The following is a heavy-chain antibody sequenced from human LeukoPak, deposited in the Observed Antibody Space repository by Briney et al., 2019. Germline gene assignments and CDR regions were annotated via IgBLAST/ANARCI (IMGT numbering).Heavy chain of an antibody. V-gene: IGHV1-69*13. J-gene: IGHJ4*02. CDR1: GGTFSSYA. CDR3: ATTPVVSNFNFDY. Sequence: ASVTVSCKASGGTFSSYAISWVRQAPGQGLEWMGGIIPIFGTANYAQKFQGRVTITADESTSTAYMELSSLRSEDTAVYYCATTPVVSNFNFDYWGQGTLVTVSS. D-gene: IGHD3-22*01. CDR2: IIPIFGTA.